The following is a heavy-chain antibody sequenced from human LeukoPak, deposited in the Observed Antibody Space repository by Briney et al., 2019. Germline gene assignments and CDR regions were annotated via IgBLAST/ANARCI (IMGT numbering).Heavy chain of an antibody. CDR3: TTYTYRSGSFDD. Sequence: KPGGSLRLSCAASGFTFSNAWMSWVRQAPGKGLEWVGHIKRKTDGGTTDYAVPVKGRFTISRDDSKNTLYLQMNSLRTEDTAVYYCTTYTYRSGSFDDWGQGTLVTVSS. D-gene: IGHD3-16*01. CDR1: GFTFSNAW. V-gene: IGHV3-15*01. CDR2: IKRKTDGGTT. J-gene: IGHJ4*02.